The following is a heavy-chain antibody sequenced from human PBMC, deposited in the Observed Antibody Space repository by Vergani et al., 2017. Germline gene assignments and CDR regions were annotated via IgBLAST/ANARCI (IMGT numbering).Heavy chain of an antibody. V-gene: IGHV6-1*01. J-gene: IGHJ4*02. CDR3: ARGRDASPYGDYVLLPYFDY. CDR1: GDSVSSNSAA. D-gene: IGHD4-17*01. Sequence: QVQLQQSGPGLVKPSQTLSLTCAISGDSVSSNSAAWNWIRQSPSRGLEWLGRTYYRSTWYNDYAVSVKSRITINPDTSKNQFSLQLNSVTPEDTAVYYFARGRDASPYGDYVLLPYFDYWGQGTLVTVSS. CDR2: TYYRSTWYN.